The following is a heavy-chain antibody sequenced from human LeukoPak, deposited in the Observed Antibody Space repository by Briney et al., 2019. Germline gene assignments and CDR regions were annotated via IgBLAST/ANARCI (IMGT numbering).Heavy chain of an antibody. V-gene: IGHV3-23*01. CDR3: AKIRSEASATAY. D-gene: IGHD2-15*01. CDR2: IGGSGATT. J-gene: IGHJ1*01. Sequence: PGGSLRLFCAASAFSLNAYNMNWVRQSPGKGLEWVSAIGGSGATTYYADSGRGRFTISRDNSKNTMYLQMCSLRAEDTAVYYCAKIRSEASATAYCGQRTLVTAPS. CDR1: AFSLNAYN.